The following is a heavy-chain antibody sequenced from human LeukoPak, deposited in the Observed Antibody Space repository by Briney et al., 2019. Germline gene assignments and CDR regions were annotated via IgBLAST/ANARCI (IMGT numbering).Heavy chain of an antibody. CDR3: ASVSSLGYYMDV. V-gene: IGHV4-34*01. D-gene: IGHD6-13*01. CDR1: GGSFSGYY. Sequence: SETLSLTCAVYGGSFSGYYWSWIRQPPGKGLEWIGEINHSGSTNYNPSLKSRVTISVDTSKNQFSLKLSSVTAADTAVYYCASVSSLGYYMDVWGKGTTVTVSS. J-gene: IGHJ6*03. CDR2: INHSGST.